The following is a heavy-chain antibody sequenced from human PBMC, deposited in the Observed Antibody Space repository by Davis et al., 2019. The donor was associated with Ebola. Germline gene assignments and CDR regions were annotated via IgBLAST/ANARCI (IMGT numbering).Heavy chain of an antibody. D-gene: IGHD7-27*01. J-gene: IGHJ2*01. CDR3: ARLTGDLIWYFDL. CDR1: GFTFSSYA. Sequence: GESLKISCAASGFTFSSYAMHWVRQAPGKGLEWVANIKQDGSEKYYVDSVKGRFTISRDNAKNSLYLQMNSLRAEDTAVYYCARLTGDLIWYFDLWGRGTLVTVSS. V-gene: IGHV3-7*03. CDR2: IKQDGSEK.